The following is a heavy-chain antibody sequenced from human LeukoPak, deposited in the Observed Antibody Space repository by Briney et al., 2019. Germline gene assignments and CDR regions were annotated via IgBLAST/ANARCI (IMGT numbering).Heavy chain of an antibody. CDR1: GGSISSSSYY. J-gene: IGHJ3*02. CDR3: ASAVPAATNAFDI. CDR2: IYYSGST. Sequence: SETLSLTCTVSGGSISSSSYYWGWIRQPPGKGLEWIGSIYYSGSTYYNPSLKSRVTISVDTSKNQFSLKLSSVTAADTAVYYCASAVPAATNAFDIWGQGTMVTVSS. D-gene: IGHD2-2*01. V-gene: IGHV4-39*01.